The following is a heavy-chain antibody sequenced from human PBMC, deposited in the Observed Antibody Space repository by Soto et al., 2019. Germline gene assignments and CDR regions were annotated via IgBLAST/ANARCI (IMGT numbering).Heavy chain of an antibody. CDR2: IYYSGST. CDR3: ARDRGSYGDYNWFDP. D-gene: IGHD4-17*01. Sequence: QVQLQESGPGLVKPSETLSLTCTVSGGSISSYYWSWIRQPPGKGLEWIGYIYYSGSTNYNPSLKRRVTISVDTSKNQFSLKLSSVTAADTAVYYCARDRGSYGDYNWFDPWGQGTLVTVSS. V-gene: IGHV4-59*01. J-gene: IGHJ5*02. CDR1: GGSISSYY.